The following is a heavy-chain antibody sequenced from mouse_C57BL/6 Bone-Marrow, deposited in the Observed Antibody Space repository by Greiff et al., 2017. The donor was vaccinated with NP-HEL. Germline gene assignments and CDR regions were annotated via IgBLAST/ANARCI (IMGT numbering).Heavy chain of an antibody. CDR3: ARWLLRWYFDV. CDR1: GFTFSSYA. CDR2: ISDGGSYT. D-gene: IGHD2-3*01. J-gene: IGHJ1*03. Sequence: DVKLVESGGGLVKPGGSLKLSCAASGFTFSSYAMSWVRQTPEKRLEWVATISDGGSYTYYPDNVKGRFTISRDNAKNNLYLQMSHLKSEDTAMYYCARWLLRWYFDVWGTGTTVTVSS. V-gene: IGHV5-4*03.